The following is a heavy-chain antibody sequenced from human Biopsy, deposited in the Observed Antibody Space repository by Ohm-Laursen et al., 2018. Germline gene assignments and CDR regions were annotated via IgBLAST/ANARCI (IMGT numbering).Heavy chain of an antibody. Sequence: SQTLSLTWTVSGGSISNNNYYWGWIRQPPGKGLEWIGSIFYRGSTHYKPSLKSRVNISVDKSKNQFTLKLNSVTAADTAVYYCARDYDTSGYYYVSWGQGTLVTVSS. CDR3: ARDYDTSGYYYVS. D-gene: IGHD3-22*01. V-gene: IGHV4-39*01. J-gene: IGHJ5*02. CDR1: GGSISNNNYY. CDR2: IFYRGST.